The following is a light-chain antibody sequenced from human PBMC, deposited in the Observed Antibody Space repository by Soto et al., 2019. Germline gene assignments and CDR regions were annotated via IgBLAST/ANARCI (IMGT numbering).Light chain of an antibody. J-gene: IGKJ4*01. CDR1: QCISSY. Sequence: DVQMTQSQSSVSASVGDRVTITCRASQCISSYLAWSQQKPGKAPNLLIYAASSLHSGVPSRFGGSGSGTDFTLTISSLQPEDFAPYYCQQANSFPLSFGGGTKVEIK. V-gene: IGKV1-12*01. CDR2: AAS. CDR3: QQANSFPLS.